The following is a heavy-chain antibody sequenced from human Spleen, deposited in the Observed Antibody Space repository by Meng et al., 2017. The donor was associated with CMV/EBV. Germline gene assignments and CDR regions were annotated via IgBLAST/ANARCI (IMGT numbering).Heavy chain of an antibody. CDR2: IFYSGST. CDR1: SIISNSYY. V-gene: IGHV4-39*01. Sequence: SIISNSYYWGWLRPPPGKGLEWIGTIFYSGSTYYNPSLKSRVTISVDTSKNQFSLKLSSVTAADTAMYYCARQPGALIVPAPEYFQHWGQGTLVTVSS. CDR3: ARQPGALIVPAPEYFQH. D-gene: IGHD2-2*01. J-gene: IGHJ1*01.